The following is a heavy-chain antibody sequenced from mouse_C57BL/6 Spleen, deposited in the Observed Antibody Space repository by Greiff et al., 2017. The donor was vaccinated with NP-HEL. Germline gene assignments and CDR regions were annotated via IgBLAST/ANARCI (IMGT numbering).Heavy chain of an antibody. D-gene: IGHD1-1*01. CDR2: IDPSDSET. J-gene: IGHJ2*01. CDR1: GYTFTSYW. V-gene: IGHV1-52*01. CDR3: ARDGSSSPYFDY. Sequence: QVQLQQPGAELVRPGSSVKLSCKASGYTFTSYWMHWVKQRPIQGLEWIGNIDPSDSETHYNQKFKDKATLTVDKSSSTAYMQLSSLTSEDSAVYYCARDGSSSPYFDYWGQGTTLTVSS.